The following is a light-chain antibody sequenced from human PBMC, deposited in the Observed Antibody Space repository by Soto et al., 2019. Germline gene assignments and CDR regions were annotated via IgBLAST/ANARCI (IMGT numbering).Light chain of an antibody. Sequence: QSALTQPASVSGSPGQSITISCTGTSSDVGNYNLVSWYQQHPDKAPKLMIYEVSKRPSGVSNRFSGSKSGNTASLTISGLQAEDEADYYCCSYADTSTYVFGTGTQLTVL. CDR1: SSDVGNYNL. V-gene: IGLV2-23*02. CDR2: EVS. CDR3: CSYADTSTYV. J-gene: IGLJ1*01.